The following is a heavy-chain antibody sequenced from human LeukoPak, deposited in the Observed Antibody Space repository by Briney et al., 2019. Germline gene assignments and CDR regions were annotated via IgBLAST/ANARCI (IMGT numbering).Heavy chain of an antibody. D-gene: IGHD3-10*01. J-gene: IGHJ6*03. CDR2: ISTNGGST. Sequence: GGSLRLSCAASGFTFSSYTLHWVRQAPGKGLEYVSGISTNGGSTYYAKSVKGRFTISRDDSKDTLYLQMGSLRAEDMAVYYFAREREGRYSDSGIYYYYYYMDVWGKGTTVIVSS. V-gene: IGHV3-64*01. CDR1: GFTFSSYT. CDR3: AREREGRYSDSGIYYYYYYMDV.